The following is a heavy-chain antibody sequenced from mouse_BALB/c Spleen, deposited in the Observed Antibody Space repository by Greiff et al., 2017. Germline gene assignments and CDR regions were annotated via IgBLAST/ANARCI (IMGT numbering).Heavy chain of an antibody. Sequence: VQLQQSGPGLVKPGASVKVSCKASGYAFTSYNMYWVKQSHGKSLEWIGYIDPYNGGTSYNQKFKGKATLTVDKSSSTAYMHLNSLTSEDSAVYYCARWIWNYYGRYFDVWGAGTTVTVSS. CDR1: GYAFTSYN. CDR2: IDPYNGGT. D-gene: IGHD1-1*01. V-gene: IGHV1S135*01. CDR3: ARWIWNYYGRYFDV. J-gene: IGHJ1*01.